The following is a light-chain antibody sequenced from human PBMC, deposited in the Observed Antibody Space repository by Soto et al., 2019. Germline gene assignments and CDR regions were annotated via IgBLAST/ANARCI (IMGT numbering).Light chain of an antibody. V-gene: IGKV3-20*01. CDR2: GAS. Sequence: EIVLTQSPGTLSLSPGERATLSCRASQGLSSNYLAWYQQRPGQAPRLLIYGASSRATGIPERFSGSGSATDFTLTISRLEPEDFAVYHCQQYGNSPSTFGGGTKVEI. CDR3: QQYGNSPST. J-gene: IGKJ4*01. CDR1: QGLSSNY.